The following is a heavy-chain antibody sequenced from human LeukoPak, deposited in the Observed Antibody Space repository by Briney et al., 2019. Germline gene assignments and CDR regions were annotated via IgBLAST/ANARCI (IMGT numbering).Heavy chain of an antibody. CDR1: GDSVSSNSAA. Sequence: SQTLSLTCAISGDSVSSNSAAWNWIRQSPSRGLEWLGRTYYRSKWYNDHAVSVKSRITINPDTSKNQFSLQLNSVTPEDTAVYYCARDPGRYCSSTSCYRGGWFDPWGQGTLVTVSS. CDR3: ARDPGRYCSSTSCYRGGWFDP. D-gene: IGHD2-2*01. CDR2: TYYRSKWYN. J-gene: IGHJ5*02. V-gene: IGHV6-1*01.